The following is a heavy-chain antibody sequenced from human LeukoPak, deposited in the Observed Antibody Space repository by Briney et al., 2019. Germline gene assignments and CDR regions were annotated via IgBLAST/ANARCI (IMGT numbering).Heavy chain of an antibody. J-gene: IGHJ2*01. CDR3: ARLPSCSSTSCYPHWYFDL. CDR2: LYYTGST. CDR1: GGSISSSSYY. V-gene: IGHV4-39*01. D-gene: IGHD2-2*01. Sequence: SETLSLTCTVSGGSISSSSYYWGWIRQPPGKGLEWIGSLYYTGSTYYNPSLKSRVTISVDTSKNQFSLKLSSVTAADTAVYYCARLPSCSSTSCYPHWYFDLWGRGTLVTVSS.